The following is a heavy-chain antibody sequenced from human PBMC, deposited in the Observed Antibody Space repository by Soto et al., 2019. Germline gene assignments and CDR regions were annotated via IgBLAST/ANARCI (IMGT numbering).Heavy chain of an antibody. CDR1: GFTFSSYG. V-gene: IGHV3-33*01. CDR3: ARERGLAYCGGDCYSGFYYYGMDV. J-gene: IGHJ6*02. D-gene: IGHD2-21*02. CDR2: IWYDGSNK. Sequence: GGSLRLSCAASGFTFSSYGMHWVRQAPGKGLEWVAVIWYDGSNKYYADSVKGRFTISRDNSKNTLYLQMNSLGAEDTAVYYCARERGLAYCGGDCYSGFYYYGMDVWGQGTTVTVSS.